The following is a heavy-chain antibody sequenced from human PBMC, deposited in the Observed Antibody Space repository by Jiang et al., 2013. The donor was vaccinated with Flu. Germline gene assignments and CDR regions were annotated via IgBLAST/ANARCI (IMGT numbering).Heavy chain of an antibody. V-gene: IGHV3-23*01. J-gene: IGHJ4*02. CDR1: GFPFSKFA. CDR3: AKDRGQLELLLDS. Sequence: GGGLVQPGGSLRLSCAASGFPFSKFAMSWVRQAPGRGLEWVSALSGSGSITYYADSVKGRFTISRDNSKNTLYLQMSSLRAEDTAVYYCAKDRGQLELLLDSWGQGTLVTVSS. D-gene: IGHD1-7*01. CDR2: LSGSGSIT.